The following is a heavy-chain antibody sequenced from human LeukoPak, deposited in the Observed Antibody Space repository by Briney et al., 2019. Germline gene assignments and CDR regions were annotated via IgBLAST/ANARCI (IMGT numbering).Heavy chain of an antibody. CDR1: GFTFSSYW. CDR2: MNIDGSEK. J-gene: IGHJ4*02. D-gene: IGHD1-26*01. V-gene: IGHV3-7*01. CDR3: ARDPVEWELLLDY. Sequence: GGSLRLSCAASGFTFSSYWMGWVRQAPGKRLEWVANMNIDGSEKYYADSAKGRFTISRDNARSSVYLQMNSLRVEDTAVYYCARDPVEWELLLDYWGQGTLVTVSS.